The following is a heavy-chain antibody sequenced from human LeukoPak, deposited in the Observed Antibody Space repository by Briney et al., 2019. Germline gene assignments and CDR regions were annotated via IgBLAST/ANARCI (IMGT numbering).Heavy chain of an antibody. CDR3: AKDSSTIAVAGTFDY. CDR2: ISGSGGST. Sequence: GGSLRLSCAASGFTVSSNYMSWVRQAPGKGLEWVSAISGSGGSTYYADSVKGRFTISRDNSKNTLYLQMNSLRGEDTAVYYCAKDSSTIAVAGTFDYWGQGTLVTVSS. V-gene: IGHV3-23*01. J-gene: IGHJ4*02. CDR1: GFTVSSNY. D-gene: IGHD6-19*01.